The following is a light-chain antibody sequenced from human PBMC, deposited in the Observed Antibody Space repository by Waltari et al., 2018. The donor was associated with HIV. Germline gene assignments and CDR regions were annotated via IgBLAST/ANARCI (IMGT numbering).Light chain of an antibody. Sequence: QTVVTQEPSFSVSPGGTVTLTCGLSSGSVPTSHYPIWYQQTPVQAPRTLIYSTNIRSSGIPDRFSGSILGNKAALTIAGAQADDESDYFCLLYLGTYIYVFGGGTRLTVL. CDR1: SGSVPTSHY. J-gene: IGLJ3*02. CDR3: LLYLGTYIYV. V-gene: IGLV8-61*01. CDR2: STN.